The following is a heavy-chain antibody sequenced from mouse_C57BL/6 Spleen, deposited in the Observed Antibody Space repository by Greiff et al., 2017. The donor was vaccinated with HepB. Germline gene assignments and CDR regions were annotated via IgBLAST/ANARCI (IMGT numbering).Heavy chain of an antibody. D-gene: IGHD1-1*01. CDR1: GFTFSDYY. J-gene: IGHJ1*03. CDR2: INYDGSST. Sequence: EVKLMESEGGLVQPGSSMKLSCTASGFTFSDYYMAWVRQVPEKGLEWVANINYDGSSTYYLDSLKSRFIISRDNAKNILYLQMSSLKSEDTATYYCARVGYYGSGYFDVWGTGTTVTVSS. CDR3: ARVGYYGSGYFDV. V-gene: IGHV5-16*01.